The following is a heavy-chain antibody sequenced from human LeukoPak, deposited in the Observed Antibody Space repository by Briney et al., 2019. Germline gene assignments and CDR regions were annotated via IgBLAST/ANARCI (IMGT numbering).Heavy chain of an antibody. J-gene: IGHJ6*03. CDR2: INPSGGST. CDR1: GYTFTSYY. Sequence: ASVKVSCKASGYTFTSYYMHWVRQAPGQGLEWMGIINPSGGSTSYAQKFQGRVTMTRDTPTSTVYMELSSLRSEDTAVYYCARDAPLSDIVVVPAAHPYYYMDVWGKGTTVTVSS. V-gene: IGHV1-46*01. CDR3: ARDAPLSDIVVVPAAHPYYYMDV. D-gene: IGHD2-2*01.